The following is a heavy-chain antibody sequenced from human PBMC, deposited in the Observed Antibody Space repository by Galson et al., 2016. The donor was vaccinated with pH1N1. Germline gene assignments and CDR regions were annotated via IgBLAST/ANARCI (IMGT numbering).Heavy chain of an antibody. Sequence: PALVKPTQTLTLTCTFSGFSLRTSGVGVGWIRQPTGKALEWLAVIYWDDDKRCSPSLKSRLTITKDPSKNQVVLKMTNMDPVDTATYYCARFLYGDYSKQFDPWGQGTLVTVSS. CDR1: GFSLRTSGVG. J-gene: IGHJ5*02. CDR2: IYWDDDK. CDR3: ARFLYGDYSKQFDP. D-gene: IGHD4-17*01. V-gene: IGHV2-5*02.